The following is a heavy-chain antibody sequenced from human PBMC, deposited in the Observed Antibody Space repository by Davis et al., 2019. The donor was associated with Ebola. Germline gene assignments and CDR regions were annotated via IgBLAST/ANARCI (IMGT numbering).Heavy chain of an antibody. CDR3: ARDGATVSGPYYYYYMDV. Sequence: SETLSLTCAVSGGSISSSNWWSWVRQPPGKGLEWIGEIYHSGSTNYNPSLKSRVTISVDKSKNQFSLKLSSVTAADTAVYYCARDGATVSGPYYYYYMDVWGKGTTVTVSS. V-gene: IGHV4-4*02. D-gene: IGHD4-11*01. CDR1: GGSISSSNW. J-gene: IGHJ6*03. CDR2: IYHSGST.